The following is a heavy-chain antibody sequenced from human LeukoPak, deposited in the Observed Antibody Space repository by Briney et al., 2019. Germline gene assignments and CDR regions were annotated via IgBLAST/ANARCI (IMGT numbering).Heavy chain of an antibody. J-gene: IGHJ4*02. Sequence: GGSLRLSCAAYGFTLNPYSMHWVRHAPGKGLDWVARISYDGRNLDYADSVTGRFSISRDDSKNTVFLQMSSLRAEDTAVYYCARERGAAAENWGQGTLVTVSS. D-gene: IGHD6-13*01. CDR3: ARERGAAAEN. CDR2: ISYDGRNL. V-gene: IGHV3-30*04. CDR1: GFTLNPYS.